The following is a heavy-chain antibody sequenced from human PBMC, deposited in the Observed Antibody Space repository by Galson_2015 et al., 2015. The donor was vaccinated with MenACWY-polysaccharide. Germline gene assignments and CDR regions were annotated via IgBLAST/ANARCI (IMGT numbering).Heavy chain of an antibody. D-gene: IGHD2-21*01. V-gene: IGHV1-8*01. Sequence: SVKVSCKASGYNFNSYDINWVRQATGQGLEWMGWMNPNNGNTGYAQKLRGRVTMTRDTSINTAYMELSSLTSEDTAVYYCARWASRGDPDGYLDYWGHGTLVTVSS. CDR1: GYNFNSYD. CDR2: MNPNNGNT. J-gene: IGHJ4*01. CDR3: ARWASRGDPDGYLDY.